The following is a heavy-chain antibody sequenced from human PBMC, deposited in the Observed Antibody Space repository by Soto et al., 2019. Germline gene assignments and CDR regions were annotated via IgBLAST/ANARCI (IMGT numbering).Heavy chain of an antibody. J-gene: IGHJ4*02. CDR1: EFTFISHS. Sequence: PGGSKRLSWIASEFTFISHSMNWVRQAPGRGLERLSYIISSSTTIYYADSVRGRFTISRDNAKNSLFLQMNSLSSVYPAVYCCTNRHGALDYWGRGTLVPGSS. CDR3: TNRHGALDY. CDR2: IISSSTTI. V-gene: IGHV3-48*01.